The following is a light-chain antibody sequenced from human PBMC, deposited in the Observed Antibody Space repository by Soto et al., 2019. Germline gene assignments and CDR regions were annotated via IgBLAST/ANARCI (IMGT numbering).Light chain of an antibody. J-gene: IGLJ2*01. CDR1: KLGDKY. V-gene: IGLV3-1*01. CDR2: QDS. Sequence: SYELTQPPSVSVSPGQTASITCSGDKLGDKYACWYQQKPGQSPVLAIYQDSKRPSGIPERFSGSNSENTATLTISGTQAMDEADYYCQAWDSSSVVFGGGTKLTVL. CDR3: QAWDSSSVV.